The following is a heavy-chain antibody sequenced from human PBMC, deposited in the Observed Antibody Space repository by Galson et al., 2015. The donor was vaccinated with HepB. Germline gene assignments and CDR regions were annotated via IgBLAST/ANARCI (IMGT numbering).Heavy chain of an antibody. V-gene: IGHV3-21*01. CDR1: GFTFSSYS. CDR2: ISRSSSYI. D-gene: IGHD3-10*01. J-gene: IGHJ4*02. Sequence: SLRLSCAASGFTFSSYSMNWVRQAPGKGLEWVSSISRSSSYIYYADSVKGRFTISRDNAKNSLYLQMNSLRAEDTAVYYCARELWFGDPGYYFDYWGQGTLVTVSS. CDR3: ARELWFGDPGYYFDY.